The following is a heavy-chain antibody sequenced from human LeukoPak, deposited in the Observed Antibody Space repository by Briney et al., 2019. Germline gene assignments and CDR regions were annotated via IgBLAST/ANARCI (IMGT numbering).Heavy chain of an antibody. CDR3: TTEWLYYYGSGSYYNFDY. J-gene: IGHJ4*02. CDR1: GFTFSNAW. D-gene: IGHD3-10*01. Sequence: GGSLRLSCAASGFTFSNAWMSWVRQAPGKGLEWVGRIKSKTDGGTTDYAAPVKGRFTISRDDSKNTLYLQVNSLKTEDTAVYYCTTEWLYYYGSGSYYNFDYWGQGTLVTVSS. CDR2: IKSKTDGGTT. V-gene: IGHV3-15*01.